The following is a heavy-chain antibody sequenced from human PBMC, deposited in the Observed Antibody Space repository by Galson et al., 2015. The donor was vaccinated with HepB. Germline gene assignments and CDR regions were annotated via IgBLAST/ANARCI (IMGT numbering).Heavy chain of an antibody. CDR1: GFTFSSYG. Sequence: SLRLSCAASGFTFSSYGMHWVRQAPGKGLEWVAVIYYDGSKKYYADSVKGRFTISRDNSKNTLYLQMNSLRVEDTAVYYCARDNSPLGYYYGMDVWGQGTTVIVSS. CDR2: IYYDGSKK. V-gene: IGHV3-33*08. J-gene: IGHJ6*02. D-gene: IGHD3-22*01. CDR3: ARDNSPLGYYYGMDV.